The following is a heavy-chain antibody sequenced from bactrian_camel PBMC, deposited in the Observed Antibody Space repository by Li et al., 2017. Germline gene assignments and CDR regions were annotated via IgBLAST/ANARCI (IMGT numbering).Heavy chain of an antibody. J-gene: IGHJ4*01. CDR1: GFTVGSYA. V-gene: IGHV3S31*01. D-gene: IGHD2*01. Sequence: VQLVESGGGLVQPGGSLRLSCAASGFTVGSYAMSWVRQAPGKGLEWVSRISSVGTYTYYVDSVKGRFVISKDNDKNTLTLQMNSLKPEDTGTYYCAVTRRCGGGWWFLFGDSGRGTQVTVS. CDR2: ISSVGTYT.